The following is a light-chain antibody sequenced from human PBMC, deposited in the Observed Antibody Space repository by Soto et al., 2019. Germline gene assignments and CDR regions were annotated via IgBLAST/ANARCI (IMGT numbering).Light chain of an antibody. CDR1: QSVSSN. Sequence: EIVVTPSPATLSVSPVERATLSCRASQSVSSNLAWYQQKPGQAPRLLIYGASNRATGIPDRFSGSGSGTDFTLTISRLEPEDFAVYYCQQYGSSGTFGQGTKWIS. CDR3: QQYGSSGT. V-gene: IGKV3-20*01. CDR2: GAS. J-gene: IGKJ1*01.